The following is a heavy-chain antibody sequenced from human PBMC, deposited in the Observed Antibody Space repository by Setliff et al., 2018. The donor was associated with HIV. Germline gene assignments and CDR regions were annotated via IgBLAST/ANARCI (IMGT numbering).Heavy chain of an antibody. CDR3: AKSEGTGWIQLCPFDC. J-gene: IGHJ4*01. CDR2: ISGSGGST. Sequence: HPGGSLRLSCAASGFTFSSYAMSWVRQAAGKGLEWVSAISGSGGSTYYADSVKGRFTISRDNSKNTLYLQMNTLRAEDTAVYYCAKSEGTGWIQLCPFDCWGHGTLVTVSS. CDR1: GFTFSSYA. D-gene: IGHD5-18*01. V-gene: IGHV3-23*01.